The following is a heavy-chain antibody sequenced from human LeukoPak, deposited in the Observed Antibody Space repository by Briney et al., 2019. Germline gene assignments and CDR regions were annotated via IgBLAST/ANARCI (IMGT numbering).Heavy chain of an antibody. D-gene: IGHD4-17*01. V-gene: IGHV1-2*02. CDR1: GYSFSDYN. Sequence: ASVKVSCRASGYSFSDYNMHWVRQAPGQGPEGMGWISPNSGDTTYAQKFQGRVTMTRDTSISTAYMELSRLRSDDTAVYYCARTATVTTRQKAKQYNWFDPWGQGTLVTVSS. CDR2: ISPNSGDT. CDR3: ARTATVTTRQKAKQYNWFDP. J-gene: IGHJ5*02.